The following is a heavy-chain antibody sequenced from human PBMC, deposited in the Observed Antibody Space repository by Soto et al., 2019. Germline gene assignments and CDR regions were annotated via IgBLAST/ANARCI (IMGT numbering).Heavy chain of an antibody. V-gene: IGHV4-34*01. CDR3: ARMGYYDILTGLPSYYYYYGMDV. Sequence: KASETLSLTCAVYGGSFSGYYWSWIRQPPGKGLEWIGEINHSGSTNYNPSLKSRVTISVDTSKNQFSLKLSSVTAADTAVYYCARMGYYDILTGLPSYYYYYGMDVWGQGTTVTVSS. CDR2: INHSGST. CDR1: GGSFSGYY. J-gene: IGHJ6*02. D-gene: IGHD3-9*01.